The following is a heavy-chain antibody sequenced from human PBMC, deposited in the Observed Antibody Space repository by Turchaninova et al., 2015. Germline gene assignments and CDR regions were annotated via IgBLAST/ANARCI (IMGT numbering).Heavy chain of an antibody. CDR2: IFSSGTT. CDR1: GYSISSNN. V-gene: IGHV4-39*07. CDR3: ATASGYSGSQFFDS. D-gene: IGHD1-26*01. J-gene: IGHJ4*02. Sequence: QLQLQESGPGLVKSSETLSLTCTVSGYSISSNNWAWIRLLPGKGLEWIGGIFSSGTTYDTPSLRGRITMSRAPSQTHFSLGVSPLTAADTAVYFCATASGYSGSQFFDSWGQGTLVTVSS.